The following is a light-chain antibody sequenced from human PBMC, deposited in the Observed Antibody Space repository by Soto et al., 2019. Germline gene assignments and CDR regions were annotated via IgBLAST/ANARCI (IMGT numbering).Light chain of an antibody. V-gene: IGLV1-44*01. Sequence: QSVLTQPPSASRTPGQRVTISCSGSSSNIESNTVTWYQQLPGTAPKLVIYSNYDRPSGVPDRFSGSTSGTSASLVIRGLLSEDDADYYCAAWDDILNGYVFGGGTKVTVL. CDR2: SNY. J-gene: IGLJ1*01. CDR1: SSNIESNT. CDR3: AAWDDILNGYV.